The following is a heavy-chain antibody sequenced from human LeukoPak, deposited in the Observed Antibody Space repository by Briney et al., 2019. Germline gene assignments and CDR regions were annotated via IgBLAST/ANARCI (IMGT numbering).Heavy chain of an antibody. Sequence: TSETLSLTCTVSGGSISSYYWSWIRQPPGKGLEWIGYIYYSGSTNYNPSLKSRVTISVDTSKNQFSLKLSSVTAADTAVYYCARPRHPPWYSSGWHNWYLDLWGRGTLVTVSS. CDR3: ARPRHPPWYSSGWHNWYLDL. CDR1: GGSISSYY. V-gene: IGHV4-59*08. J-gene: IGHJ2*01. D-gene: IGHD6-19*01. CDR2: IYYSGST.